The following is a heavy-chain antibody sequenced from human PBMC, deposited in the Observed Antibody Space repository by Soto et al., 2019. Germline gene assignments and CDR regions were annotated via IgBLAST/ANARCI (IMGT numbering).Heavy chain of an antibody. CDR1: GGSISSGGYS. CDR2: IYHSGST. CDR3: ARGVPVRFDY. D-gene: IGHD4-17*01. V-gene: IGHV4-30-2*01. J-gene: IGHJ4*02. Sequence: PSETLSLTCAVSGGSISSGGYSWSWIRQPPGKGLEWIGYIYHSGSTYYNPALKSRVTISVERSKNQFSLKLSSVTAVDTAVYYCARGVPVRFDYWGQGTLVTVSS.